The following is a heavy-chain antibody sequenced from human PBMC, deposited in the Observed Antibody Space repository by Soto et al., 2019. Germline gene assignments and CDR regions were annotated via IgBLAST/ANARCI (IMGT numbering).Heavy chain of an antibody. D-gene: IGHD6-13*01. V-gene: IGHV3-21*01. J-gene: IGHJ4*02. CDR2: ISSSSSYI. Sequence: PGGSLRLSCAASGFTFSSYAMHWVRQAPGKGLEWVSSISSSSSYIYYADSLKGRFTISRDNAKNSLYLQMNSLRAEDTAVYYCARGDPFIAAAGLYYFDYWGQGTLVTVSS. CDR3: ARGDPFIAAAGLYYFDY. CDR1: GFTFSSYA.